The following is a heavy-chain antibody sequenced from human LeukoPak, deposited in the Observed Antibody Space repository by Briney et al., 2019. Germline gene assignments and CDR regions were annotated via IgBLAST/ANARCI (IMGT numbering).Heavy chain of an antibody. CDR2: INHSGST. J-gene: IGHJ4*02. CDR3: ARERTAADFDY. D-gene: IGHD6-13*01. Sequence: SETRSLTCAVYGGSFSGYYWSWIRQPPGKVMEWIGEINHSGSTNYNPSLKSRVTIPVDTSKNQFSLKLSSVTAADTAVYYCARERTAADFDYWGQGTLVTVSS. CDR1: GGSFSGYY. V-gene: IGHV4-34*01.